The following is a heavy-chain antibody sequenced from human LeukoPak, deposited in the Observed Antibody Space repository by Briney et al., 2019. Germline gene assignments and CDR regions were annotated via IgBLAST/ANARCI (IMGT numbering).Heavy chain of an antibody. V-gene: IGHV3-11*01. CDR2: ISSSGSTI. CDR3: ARVSHGMDV. Sequence: GGSRKLSVAASGFTFRDYYRSWIGKAPGKGLEWVSYISSSGSTIYYADSVKGRFTISRDNAKNSLYLQMNSLRAEDTAVYYCARVSHGMDVWGQGTTVTVSS. CDR1: GFTFRDYY. J-gene: IGHJ6*02.